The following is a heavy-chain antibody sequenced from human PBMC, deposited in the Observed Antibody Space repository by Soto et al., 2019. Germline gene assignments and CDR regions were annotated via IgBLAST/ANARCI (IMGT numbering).Heavy chain of an antibody. Sequence: PSETLSLTCTVSGGSISSSSYYWGWIRQPPGKGLEWIGSIYYSGSTYYNPSLKSRVTISVDTSTNQFSLKLSSVTAADMAVYYCVRGSGKYSYAMDVWGEGTTVT. V-gene: IGHV4-39*01. CDR3: VRGSGKYSYAMDV. J-gene: IGHJ6*02. CDR1: GGSISSSSYY. CDR2: IYYSGST. D-gene: IGHD3-10*01.